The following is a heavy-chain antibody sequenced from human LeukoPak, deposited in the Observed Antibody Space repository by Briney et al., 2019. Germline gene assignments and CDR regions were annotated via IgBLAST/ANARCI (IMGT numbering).Heavy chain of an antibody. CDR2: INHSGST. Sequence: SETLSLTCAVYGGAFSGYYWGWFRQPPGKGLEWIGEINHSGSTNYNPSLKSRVTISVDTSKNQFSLKLSSVTAADTAVYYCAIAAARPDYYYYYMDVWGKGTTVTVSS. CDR3: AIAAARPDYYYYYMDV. V-gene: IGHV4-34*01. D-gene: IGHD6-6*01. J-gene: IGHJ6*03. CDR1: GGAFSGYY.